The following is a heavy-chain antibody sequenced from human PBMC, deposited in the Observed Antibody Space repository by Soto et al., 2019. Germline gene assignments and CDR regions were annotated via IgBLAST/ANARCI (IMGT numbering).Heavy chain of an antibody. Sequence: SETLSLTCAVYGGSFSGYYWSWIRQPPGKGLEWIGEINHSGSTNYNPSLKSRVTISVDTSKNQFSLKLSSVTAADTAVYYCASYTFKAGSVNFDYWGQGTLVTVSS. J-gene: IGHJ4*02. CDR1: GGSFSGYY. D-gene: IGHD6-19*01. CDR3: ASYTFKAGSVNFDY. V-gene: IGHV4-34*01. CDR2: INHSGST.